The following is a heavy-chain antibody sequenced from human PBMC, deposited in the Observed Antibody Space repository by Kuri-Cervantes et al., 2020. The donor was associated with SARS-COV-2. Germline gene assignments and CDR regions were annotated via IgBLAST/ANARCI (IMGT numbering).Heavy chain of an antibody. CDR2: INPSGGST. V-gene: IGHV1-46*01. D-gene: IGHD5-18*01. CDR3: ARGVQLWFQGNYYYYYMDV. J-gene: IGHJ6*03. CDR1: GYTFTSYY. Sequence: ASVKVSCKASGYTFTSYYMHWVRQAPGQGLEWMGIINPSGGSTSYAQKFQGRVTMTRDTSTSAVYMKLSSLRSEDTAVYYCARGVQLWFQGNYYYYYMDVWGKGTTVTVSS.